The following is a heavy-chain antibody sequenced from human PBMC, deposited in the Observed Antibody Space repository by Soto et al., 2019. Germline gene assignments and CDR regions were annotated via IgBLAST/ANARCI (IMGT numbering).Heavy chain of an antibody. CDR3: ARRYGPGFDY. V-gene: IGHV4-59*08. Sequence: QVQLQESGPGRVKPSETLSLTCTVSGGSISSYYWSWIRQPPGKGLEWIGYIYYSGSTNYNPSLKSRVTTSVDTSKNQFSLKLSSVTAADTAVYYCARRYGPGFDYWGQGTLVTVSS. CDR1: GGSISSYY. J-gene: IGHJ4*02. D-gene: IGHD4-17*01. CDR2: IYYSGST.